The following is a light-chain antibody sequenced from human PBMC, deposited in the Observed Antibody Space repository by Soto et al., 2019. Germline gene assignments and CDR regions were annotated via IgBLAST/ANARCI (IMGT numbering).Light chain of an antibody. CDR1: SSDVVAYNY. J-gene: IGLJ3*02. CDR2: EVS. V-gene: IGLV2-14*01. Sequence: QSALAQPASVSRSPGQSITISCTGTSSDVVAYNYVSWYQQQQGKAPKLMIYEVSNRPSGVSDRFSGSRSGNTASLTISGLQAEDESDYYCSSYTSSSTWVFGGGTKVTVL. CDR3: SSYTSSSTWV.